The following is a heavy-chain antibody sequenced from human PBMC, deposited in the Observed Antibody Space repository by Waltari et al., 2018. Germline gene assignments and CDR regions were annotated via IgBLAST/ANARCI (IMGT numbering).Heavy chain of an antibody. CDR3: VRVSGYFDV. J-gene: IGHJ4*02. Sequence: QVQLQESGPGLVNPSETLSLTCAVSKYSIPRRFYWGGIRLSPGKGLEWIGSINHSGSAYYNPSLKSRVTISVDTSKNHFALKVTSVIAADTAVYYCVRVSGYFDVWGQGILVTVSS. V-gene: IGHV4-38-2*01. CDR1: KYSIPRRFY. CDR2: INHSGSA. D-gene: IGHD1-26*01.